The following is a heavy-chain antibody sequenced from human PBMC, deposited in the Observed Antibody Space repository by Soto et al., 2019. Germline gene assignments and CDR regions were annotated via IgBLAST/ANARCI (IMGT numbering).Heavy chain of an antibody. D-gene: IGHD3-16*01. V-gene: IGHV1-46*01. Sequence: QVQLVQSGAEVKKPGASVKVSCKASGYTFTSTWMHWVRQAPGQGLEWMGIINPNGGRTIYAEKFQGRLTITRDTSTATDYMELSSLRSEDTAMYYCARDQSRSNTYWWLDPWGQGTLVTVSS. CDR3: ARDQSRSNTYWWLDP. CDR1: GYTFTSTW. CDR2: INPNGGRT. J-gene: IGHJ5*02.